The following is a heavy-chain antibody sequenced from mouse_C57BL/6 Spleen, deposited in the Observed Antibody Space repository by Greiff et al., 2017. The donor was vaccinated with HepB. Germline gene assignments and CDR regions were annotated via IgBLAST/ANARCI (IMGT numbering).Heavy chain of an antibody. J-gene: IGHJ2*01. D-gene: IGHD1-1*01. V-gene: IGHV1-69*01. CDR1: GYTFTSYW. Sequence: QVQLQQPGAELVMPGASVKLSCKASGYTFTSYWMHWVKQRPGQGLEWIGEIDPSDSYTNYNQKFKGKSTLTVDKSSSTAYMQLSSLTSEDSAVYYCARGGITTVVRYYFDYWGQGTTLTVSS. CDR3: ARGGITTVVRYYFDY. CDR2: IDPSDSYT.